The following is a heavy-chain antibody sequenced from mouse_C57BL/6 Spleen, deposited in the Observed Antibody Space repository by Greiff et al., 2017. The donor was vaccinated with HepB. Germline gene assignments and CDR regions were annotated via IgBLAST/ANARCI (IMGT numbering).Heavy chain of an antibody. CDR2: IDPYDSYT. J-gene: IGHJ4*01. V-gene: IGHV1-69*01. D-gene: IGHD3-2*02. CDR3: AKGRQLRLRVYAMDY. Sequence: QVQLQQPGAELVMPGASVKLSCKASGYTFTSYWMHWVKQRPGQGLEWIGEIDPYDSYTNYNQKFKGKSTVTVDKSSSTSYMQLRSLTSEDSAVYYCAKGRQLRLRVYAMDYWGQGTSVTVSA. CDR1: GYTFTSYW.